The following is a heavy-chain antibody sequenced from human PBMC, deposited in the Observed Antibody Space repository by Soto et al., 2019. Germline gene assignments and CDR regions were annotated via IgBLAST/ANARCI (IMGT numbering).Heavy chain of an antibody. J-gene: IGHJ4*02. Sequence: EVQLVESGGGLVQPGGSLRLSCAASGFTFSSYWMSWVRQAPGKGLEWVASIKGDEFDKGYVDSVNGRFTISRDNAKNALYLQMNSLGAEDTAVYYCLRVRGWNFDSWGQGTLVTVSS. V-gene: IGHV3-7*04. CDR2: IKGDEFDK. CDR1: GFTFSSYW. CDR3: LRVRGWNFDS. D-gene: IGHD6-19*01.